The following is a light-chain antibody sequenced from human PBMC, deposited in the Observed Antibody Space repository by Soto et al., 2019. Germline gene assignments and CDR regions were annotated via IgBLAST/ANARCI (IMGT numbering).Light chain of an antibody. CDR1: QSVSSN. V-gene: IGKV3D-15*01. CDR3: QQYNNWPLT. J-gene: IGKJ5*01. CDR2: GAS. Sequence: IVLTQSPATLSVSPGERATVYCRASQSVSSNLAWHQQRPGQAPRLLIYGASTRATGVPARFSGGGSGTEFTLTITSLQSEDFAVYWCQQYNNWPLTFGPGTRLEIK.